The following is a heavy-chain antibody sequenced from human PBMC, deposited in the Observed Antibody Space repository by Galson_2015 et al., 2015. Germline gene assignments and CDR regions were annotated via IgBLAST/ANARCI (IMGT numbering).Heavy chain of an antibody. Sequence: SVKVSCKASGYTFTSYAMHWVRQAPGQRHEWMGWINVGNGKTKYSQKFQGRVTISRDTSASTAYMELSSLRSEDTAVYYCARGGFLEGYCSGGSCYLNWFDPWGQGTLVTVSS. CDR3: ARGGFLEGYCSGGSCYLNWFDP. D-gene: IGHD2-15*01. CDR2: INVGNGKT. CDR1: GYTFTSYA. J-gene: IGHJ5*02. V-gene: IGHV1-3*01.